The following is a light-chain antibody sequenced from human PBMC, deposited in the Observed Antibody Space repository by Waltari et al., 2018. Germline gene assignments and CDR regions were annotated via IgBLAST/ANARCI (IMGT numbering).Light chain of an antibody. V-gene: IGLV3-27*01. Sequence: SSELTQPSSVSVSPGQTARITCSGDMLPKKYTRWFQQKPGQAPVLVLYQDSVRPSGIPERFSGSSSGTTVTLTISGAQVEDEADYYCYSTTDNNLGVFGPGTRVTVL. CDR1: MLPKKY. J-gene: IGLJ1*01. CDR2: QDS. CDR3: YSTTDNNLGV.